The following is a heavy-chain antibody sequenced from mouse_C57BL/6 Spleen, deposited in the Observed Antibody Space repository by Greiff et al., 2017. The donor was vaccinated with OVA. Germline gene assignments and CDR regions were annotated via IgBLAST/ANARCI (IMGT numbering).Heavy chain of an antibody. D-gene: IGHD4-1*01. CDR2: INPNNGGT. Sequence: VHVKQSGPELVKPGASVKMSCKASGYTFTDYNMHWVKQSHGKSLEWIGYINPNNGGTSYNQKFKGKATLTVNKSSSTAYMELRSLTSEDSAVYYCARLGRVYFDYWGQGTTLTVSS. CDR1: GYTFTDYN. V-gene: IGHV1-22*01. CDR3: ARLGRVYFDY. J-gene: IGHJ2*01.